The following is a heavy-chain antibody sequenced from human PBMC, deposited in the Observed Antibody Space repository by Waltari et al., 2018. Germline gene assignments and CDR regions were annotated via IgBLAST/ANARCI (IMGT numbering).Heavy chain of an antibody. J-gene: IGHJ6*03. V-gene: IGHV4-38-2*02. CDR1: GYSISSGYY. Sequence: QVQLQESGPGLVKPSETLSLTCTVSGYSISSGYYWGWIRQPPGKGLEWIGSIYHSGSTYYNPSLKSRVTISVDTSKNQFSLKLSSVTAADTAVYYCARDIESFRAMGNYYYMDVWGKGTTVTISS. D-gene: IGHD5-18*01. CDR3: ARDIESFRAMGNYYYMDV. CDR2: IYHSGST.